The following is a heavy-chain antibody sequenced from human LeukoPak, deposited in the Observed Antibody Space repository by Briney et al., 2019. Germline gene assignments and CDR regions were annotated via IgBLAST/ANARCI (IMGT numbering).Heavy chain of an antibody. CDR3: PTGSDKVLPGEYCYYMDV. D-gene: IGHD2-2*01. J-gene: IGHJ6*03. CDR1: GCSFSSDA. CDR2: ISGSGGST. Sequence: GGSLRLSCAAAGCSFSSDAMSWARQARRKGLERISAISGSGGSTYYADSGKGRFTISRESAKNSLDLQMHVLRAEDTAGYRCPTGSDKVLPGEYCYYMDVWGKGTTVTVSS. V-gene: IGHV3-23*01.